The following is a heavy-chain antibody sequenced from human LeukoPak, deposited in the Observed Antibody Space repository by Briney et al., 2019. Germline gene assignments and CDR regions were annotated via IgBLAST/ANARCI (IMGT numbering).Heavy chain of an antibody. CDR3: ASFGHIVGVSAGFFDY. V-gene: IGHV4-39*01. D-gene: IGHD1-26*01. Sequence: PSEPLSLTCSVYVDRISSGSYSWGWFRKPPVEGPEWLGTFYYRGSTYYDPSLKGRVTMSVDTSKNQFSLKLSCLTAEDTAVYYCASFGHIVGVSAGFFDYWGQGTLVTVSS. CDR2: FYYRGST. J-gene: IGHJ4*02. CDR1: VDRISSGSYS.